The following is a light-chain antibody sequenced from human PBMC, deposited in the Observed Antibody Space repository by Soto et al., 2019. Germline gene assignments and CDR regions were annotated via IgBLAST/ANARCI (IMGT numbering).Light chain of an antibody. CDR2: DVN. J-gene: IGLJ1*01. CDR1: SSDVGGFNS. Sequence: QSALTQPRSVSGSRGQSVTISCTGTSSDVGGFNSVSWYQQHPGKAPKLMIYDVNKRPSGVPDRFSGSKSGSTASLTISGLQAEDEADYYCCSYAGSYSYAFATGTKLTVL. CDR3: CSYAGSYSYA. V-gene: IGLV2-11*01.